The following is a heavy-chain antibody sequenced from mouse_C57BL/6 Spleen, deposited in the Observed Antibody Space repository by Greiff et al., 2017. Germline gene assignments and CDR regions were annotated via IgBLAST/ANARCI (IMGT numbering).Heavy chain of an antibody. V-gene: IGHV1-18*01. CDR1: GYTFTDYN. D-gene: IGHD1-1*01. Sequence: VQLQQSGPELVKPGASVKIPCKASGYTFTDYNMDWVKQSHGKSLEWIGDINPNNGGTIYNQKFKGKATLTVDKSSSTAYMELRSLTSEDTAVYYCARRGVYYYGRAWFAYWGQGTLVTVSA. CDR3: ARRGVYYYGRAWFAY. CDR2: INPNNGGT. J-gene: IGHJ3*01.